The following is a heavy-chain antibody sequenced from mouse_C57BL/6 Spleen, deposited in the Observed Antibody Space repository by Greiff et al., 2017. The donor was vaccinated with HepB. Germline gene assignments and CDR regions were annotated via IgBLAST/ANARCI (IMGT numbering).Heavy chain of an antibody. V-gene: IGHV1-20*01. Sequence: VQLKESGPELVKPGDSVKISCKASGYSFTGYFMNWVMQSHGKSLEWIGRINPYNGDTFYNQKFKGKATLTVDKSSSTAHMELRSLTSEDSAVYYCARSLSGGSSSWFAYWGQGTLVTVSA. CDR2: INPYNGDT. CDR1: GYSFTGYF. CDR3: ARSLSGGSSSWFAY. J-gene: IGHJ3*01. D-gene: IGHD1-1*01.